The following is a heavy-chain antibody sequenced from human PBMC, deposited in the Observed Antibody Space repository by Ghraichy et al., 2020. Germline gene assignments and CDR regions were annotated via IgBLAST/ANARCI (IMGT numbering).Heavy chain of an antibody. J-gene: IGHJ6*02. CDR1: GGSISSYY. CDR3: ARVYGFYYYYYGMDV. V-gene: IGHV4-4*09. CDR2: IYTSGST. Sequence: SETLSLTCTVSGGSISSYYWSWIRQPPGKGLEWIGYIYTSGSTNYNPSLKSRVTISVDTSKNQFSLKLSSVTAADTAVYYCARVYGFYYYYYGMDVWGQGTTVTVSS. D-gene: IGHD4-17*01.